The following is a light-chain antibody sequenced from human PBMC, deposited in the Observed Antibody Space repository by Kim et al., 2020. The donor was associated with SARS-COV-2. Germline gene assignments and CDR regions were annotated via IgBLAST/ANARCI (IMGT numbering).Light chain of an antibody. CDR1: QSVSRGY. J-gene: IGKJ4*01. CDR3: QQYSSPPLLT. CDR2: GTS. Sequence: PGERASPSCSASQSVSRGYLAWYQQKRGQPPRLLIYGTSNRATGIPDRFSGSGSGTDFTLTISRLEPEDFAVYYCQQYSSPPLLTFGGGTKVEIK. V-gene: IGKV3-20*01.